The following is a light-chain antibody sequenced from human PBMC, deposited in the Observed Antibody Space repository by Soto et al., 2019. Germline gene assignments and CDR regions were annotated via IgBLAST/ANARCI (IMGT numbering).Light chain of an antibody. CDR3: QQYNNWQGT. CDR1: QSVSSN. CDR2: GAS. V-gene: IGKV3-15*01. J-gene: IGKJ1*01. Sequence: IVMRQSPDHLCGSPRERATLSFRASQSVSSNLAWYQQKPGQAPRLLIYGASTRATGIPARFSGSGSGTEFTLTISSLQSEDFAVYYCQQYNNWQGTFGQGTKVDIK.